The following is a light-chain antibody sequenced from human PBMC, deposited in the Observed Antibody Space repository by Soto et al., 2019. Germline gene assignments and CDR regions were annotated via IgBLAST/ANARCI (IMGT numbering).Light chain of an antibody. J-gene: IGKJ2*01. CDR1: QSVSSY. V-gene: IGKV3-11*01. CDR2: DAS. Sequence: EIVLTQSPATLSLSPGERATLSCRASQSVSSYLAWYQQKPGQAPRLLIYDASNRATGIPARFSGSGSGTDFTLTISSLEHEDFAVYYCQQRSNGPLYTFGQGTKLEIK. CDR3: QQRSNGPLYT.